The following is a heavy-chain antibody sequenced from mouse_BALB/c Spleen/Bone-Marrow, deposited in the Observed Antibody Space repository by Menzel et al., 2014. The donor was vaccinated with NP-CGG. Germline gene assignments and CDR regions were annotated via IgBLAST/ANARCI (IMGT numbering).Heavy chain of an antibody. Sequence: EVMLVESGAELVKPGASVKLSCTASGFNIKDTYMHWVKQRPEQGLEWIGRIDPANGNTKYDPKFQGKATITADTSSNTAYLQLSSLTSEDTAVYYCARYNEHYAKDYWGQGTSVTVSS. J-gene: IGHJ4*01. V-gene: IGHV14-3*02. CDR1: GFNIKDTY. CDR3: ARYNEHYAKDY. CDR2: IDPANGNT.